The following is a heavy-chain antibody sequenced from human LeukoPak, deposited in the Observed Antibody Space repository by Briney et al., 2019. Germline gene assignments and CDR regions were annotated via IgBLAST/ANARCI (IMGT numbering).Heavy chain of an antibody. J-gene: IGHJ4*02. D-gene: IGHD3-10*01. Sequence: SETLSLTCTVSGGSISSYYWSWIRQPPGKGLEWIGEINHSGSTNYNPSLKSRVTISVDTSKNQFSLKLSSVTAADTAVYYCARHLRSTMVRGKRAGVLDYWGQGTLVTVSS. CDR1: GGSISSYY. V-gene: IGHV4-34*01. CDR2: INHSGST. CDR3: ARHLRSTMVRGKRAGVLDY.